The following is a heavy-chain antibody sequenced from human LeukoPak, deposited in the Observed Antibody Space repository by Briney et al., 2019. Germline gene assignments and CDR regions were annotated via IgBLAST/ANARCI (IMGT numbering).Heavy chain of an antibody. D-gene: IGHD1-26*01. CDR1: GGSISSGSYY. Sequence: KPSETLSLTCTVSGGSISSGSYYWSWIRQPAGKGLEWIGRIYTSGSTNYNPSLKSRVTISVDTSKNQFSLKLSSVTAADTAVYYCASIQVGATRIDYWGQGTLVTVSS. V-gene: IGHV4-61*02. J-gene: IGHJ4*02. CDR2: IYTSGST. CDR3: ASIQVGATRIDY.